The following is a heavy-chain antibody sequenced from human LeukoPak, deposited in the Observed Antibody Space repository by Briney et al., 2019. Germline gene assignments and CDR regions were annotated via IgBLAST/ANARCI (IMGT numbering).Heavy chain of an antibody. CDR3: ARDMSANGMDV. J-gene: IGHJ6*02. V-gene: IGHV3-53*01. CDR2: IYSGGST. CDR1: GFTVSSNY. D-gene: IGHD3-16*01. Sequence: GGSLRPSCAASGFTVSSNYMSWVRQAPGKGLEWVSVIYSGGSTYYADSVKGRFTISRDNSKNTLYLQMNSLRAEDTAVYYCARDMSANGMDVWGQGTTVTVSS.